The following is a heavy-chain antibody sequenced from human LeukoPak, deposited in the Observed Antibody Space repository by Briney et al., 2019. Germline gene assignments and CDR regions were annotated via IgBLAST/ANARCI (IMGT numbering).Heavy chain of an antibody. V-gene: IGHV4-39*01. Sequence: PSETLSLTCTVSGGSISSTTYYWGWIRQPPGKGLEWIAAMYYSGSSGNTYYNPSLKSRVATSVDTSRNQVSLKLSSVTAADTSVYYCARGSGSCADSWGQGTLVTVSS. CDR3: ARGSGSCADS. J-gene: IGHJ4*02. CDR2: MYYSGSSGNT. CDR1: GGSISSTTYY. D-gene: IGHD2-15*01.